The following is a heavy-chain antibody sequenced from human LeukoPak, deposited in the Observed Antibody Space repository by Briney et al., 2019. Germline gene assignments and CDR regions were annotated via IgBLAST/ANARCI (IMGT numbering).Heavy chain of an antibody. CDR3: AKDGGYYYGDDGFYFFDY. Sequence: GGSLRLSCEGSGFTFNIYAMTWVRQAPGKGLEWVSAISTSCGRTYYADSVKGRFTISRDNSKNTLYLQMNGLRAEDTAVYYCAKDGGYYYGDDGFYFFDYWGQGTLVTVSS. D-gene: IGHD3-10*01. J-gene: IGHJ4*02. CDR2: ISTSCGRT. V-gene: IGHV3-23*01. CDR1: GFTFNIYA.